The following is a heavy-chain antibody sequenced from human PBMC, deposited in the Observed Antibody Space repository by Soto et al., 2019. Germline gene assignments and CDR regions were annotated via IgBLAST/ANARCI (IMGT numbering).Heavy chain of an antibody. CDR3: ARGKELRENWFDP. CDR1: GGTFSSYA. J-gene: IGHJ5*02. Sequence: SVKVSCKASGGTFSSYAISWVRQAPGQGLEWMGGIIPIFGTANYAQKFQGRVTITADESTSTAYMELSSLRSEDTAVYYCARGKELRENWFDPWGQGTLVTVSS. CDR2: IIPIFGTA. V-gene: IGHV1-69*13. D-gene: IGHD1-7*01.